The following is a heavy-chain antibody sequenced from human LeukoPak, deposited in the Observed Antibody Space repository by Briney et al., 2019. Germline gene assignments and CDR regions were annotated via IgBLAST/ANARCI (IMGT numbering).Heavy chain of an antibody. D-gene: IGHD3-10*01. J-gene: IGHJ4*02. CDR1: GGSISSYY. CDR2: IYTSGST. Sequence: PSETLSLTCTVSGGSISSYYWSWIRQPAGKGLEWIGRIYTSGSTNYNPSPKSRVTMSVDTSKNQFSLKLSSVTAADTAVYYCASLAWFGESFDYWGQGTLVTVSS. V-gene: IGHV4-4*07. CDR3: ASLAWFGESFDY.